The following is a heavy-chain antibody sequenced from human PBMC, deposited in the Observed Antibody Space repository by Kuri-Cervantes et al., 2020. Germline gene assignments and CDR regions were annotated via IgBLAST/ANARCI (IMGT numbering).Heavy chain of an antibody. CDR3: ARHDGVPAITLDP. J-gene: IGHJ5*02. CDR1: GYFFTNYW. Sequence: GESLKISCKGSGYFFTNYWIAWVRQMPGKGLEWMGIIDPGDSDARYSPSFQGQVTISADKSISTAYLQWSSLKASDTAMYYCARHDGVPAITLDPWGQGTLVTVSS. V-gene: IGHV5-51*01. CDR2: IDPGDSDA. D-gene: IGHD2-8*01.